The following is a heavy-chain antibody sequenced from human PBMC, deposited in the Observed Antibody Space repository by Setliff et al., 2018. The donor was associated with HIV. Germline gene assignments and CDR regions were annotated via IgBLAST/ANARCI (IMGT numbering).Heavy chain of an antibody. CDR2: INSDGSSI. J-gene: IGHJ5*02. V-gene: IGHV3-74*01. CDR3: ANIRLGS. Sequence: GGSLRLSCAASGFTFTTYWMHWVRQAPGKGLVWVSRINSDGSSIGYADSVKGRFTISRDNVNNAVYLQMKSLRAEDTAIYYCANIRLGSWGQGTLVTVSS. D-gene: IGHD2-2*02. CDR1: GFTFTTYW.